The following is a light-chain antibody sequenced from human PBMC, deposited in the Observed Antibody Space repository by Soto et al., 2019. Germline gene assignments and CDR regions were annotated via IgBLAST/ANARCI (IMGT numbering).Light chain of an antibody. CDR2: VGTGGIVG. V-gene: IGLV9-49*01. Sequence: QLVLTQPPSASASLGASVTLTCTLSSGYSNYKVDWYQQRPGKGPRFVMRVGTGGIVGSKGDGIPDRFSVLGSGLNRYLNIKNIQEEDESDYHCGADHGSGSNFVFVVFGGGTQLTVL. J-gene: IGLJ2*01. CDR1: SGYSNYK. CDR3: GADHGSGSNFVFVV.